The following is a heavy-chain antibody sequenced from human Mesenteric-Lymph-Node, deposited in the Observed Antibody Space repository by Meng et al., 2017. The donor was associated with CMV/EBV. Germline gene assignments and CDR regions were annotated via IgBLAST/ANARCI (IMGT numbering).Heavy chain of an antibody. CDR2: IYQTGNT. CDR3: ARDPFESPNYDFWSGYYGGLYFDY. D-gene: IGHD3-3*01. J-gene: IGHJ4*02. Sequence: SETLSLTCSVSGYSMYSGYFWGWIRQPPGKGLEWIGNIYQTGNTYYNPSLKSRVTISIDTSKNQFSLKLSSVTAADTAVYYCARDPFESPNYDFWSGYYGGLYFDYWGQGTLVTVSS. V-gene: IGHV4-38-2*02. CDR1: GYSMYSGYF.